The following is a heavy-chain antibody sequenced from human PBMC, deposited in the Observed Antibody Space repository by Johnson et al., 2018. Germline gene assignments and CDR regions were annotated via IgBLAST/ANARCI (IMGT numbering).Heavy chain of an antibody. CDR3: ARIKTASYYYYGMDV. CDR2: VHYSGVT. J-gene: IGHJ6*02. V-gene: IGHV4-59*08. D-gene: IGHD5-18*01. Sequence: QVQLQESGPRLVKPSEPLSLTCNVSGDSITNYYWTWIRQPPGKGLQWIGYVHYSGVTNCAPSLKSRVTISVNTSKNQFSLQLNSVTAEDTAVYFCARIKTASYYYYGMDVWGQGTTVTVS. CDR1: GDSITNYY.